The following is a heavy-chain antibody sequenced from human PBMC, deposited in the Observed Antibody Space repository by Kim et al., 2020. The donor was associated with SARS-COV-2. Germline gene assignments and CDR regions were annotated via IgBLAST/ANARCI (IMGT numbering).Heavy chain of an antibody. CDR3: ARVSCCSGGSCHDY. D-gene: IGHD2-15*01. Sequence: SETLSLTCTVSGGSISSGGYYWSWIRQHPGKGLEWFGYIYYSGSTYYNPSLKSRVTISVDTSKNQFSLKLSSVTAAATAVYYCARVSCCSGGSCHDYWGQGTLVTVSS. CDR2: IYYSGST. CDR1: GGSISSGGYY. J-gene: IGHJ4*02. V-gene: IGHV4-31*03.